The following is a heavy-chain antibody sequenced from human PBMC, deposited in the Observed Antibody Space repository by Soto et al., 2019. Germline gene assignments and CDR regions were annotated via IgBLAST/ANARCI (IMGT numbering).Heavy chain of an antibody. CDR2: IIPIFGTA. CDR3: AREARFLGWRYPHFDY. J-gene: IGHJ4*02. Sequence: QVQLVQSGAEVKKPGSSVKVSCKASGGTFSSYAISWVRQAPGQGLEWMGGIIPIFGTANYAQKFQGRVTITADESTSRAYMELSSLRSEDTAVYYCAREARFLGWRYPHFDYWGQGTLVTVSS. CDR1: GGTFSSYA. V-gene: IGHV1-69*12. D-gene: IGHD3-3*01.